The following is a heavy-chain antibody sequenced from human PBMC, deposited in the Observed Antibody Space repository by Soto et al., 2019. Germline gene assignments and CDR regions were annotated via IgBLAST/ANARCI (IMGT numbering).Heavy chain of an antibody. CDR1: GFSFSNAC. D-gene: IGHD3-3*01. CDR2: IKSKTDGGTT. CDR3: TTNPITIFAIGGPEAGYFDY. J-gene: IGHJ4*02. Sequence: XGSLRLNFAASGFSFSNACMSGVRQAPGKGLEWVGRIKSKTDGGTTDYAAPVKGRFTISRDDSKNTLYLQMNSLKTEDTAVYYCTTNPITIFAIGGPEAGYFDYWGQGTLVTVSS. V-gene: IGHV3-15*01.